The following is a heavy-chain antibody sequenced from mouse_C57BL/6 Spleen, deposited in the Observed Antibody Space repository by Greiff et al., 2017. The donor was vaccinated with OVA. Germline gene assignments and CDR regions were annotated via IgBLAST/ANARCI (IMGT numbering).Heavy chain of an antibody. Sequence: DVKLVESEGGLVQPGSSMKLSCTASGFTFSDYYMAWVRQVPEKGLEWVANINHEGSSTYYLDTLKSRFIISRDNAKNIPYLQMSSLKSEDAATCFCARDRGGGYFDYWGQGTTLTVSS. CDR3: ARDRGGGYFDY. CDR1: GFTFSDYY. V-gene: IGHV5-16*01. CDR2: INHEGSST. J-gene: IGHJ2*01.